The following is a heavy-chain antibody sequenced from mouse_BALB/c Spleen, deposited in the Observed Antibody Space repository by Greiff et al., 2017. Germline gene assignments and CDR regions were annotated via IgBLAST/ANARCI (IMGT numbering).Heavy chain of an antibody. CDR1: GFTFSDYY. CDR2: ISDGGSYT. V-gene: IGHV5-4*02. D-gene: IGHD4-1*02. Sequence: DVMLVESGGGLVKPGGSLKLSCAASGFTFSDYYMYWVRQTPEKRLEWVATISDGGSYTYYPDSVKGRFTISRDNAKNNLYLQMSSLKSEDTAMYYCARGAPQLGRGFAYWGQGTLVTVSA. J-gene: IGHJ3*01. CDR3: ARGAPQLGRGFAY.